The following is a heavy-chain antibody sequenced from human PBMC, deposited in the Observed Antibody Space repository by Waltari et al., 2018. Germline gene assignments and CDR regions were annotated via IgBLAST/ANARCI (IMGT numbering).Heavy chain of an antibody. J-gene: IGHJ6*03. CDR2: IIPIFGTA. CDR3: ALREMATYLTTYYYMDV. D-gene: IGHD5-12*01. CDR1: GGTFSSYA. V-gene: IGHV1-69*12. Sequence: QVQLVQSGAEVKKPGSSVKVSCKASGGTFSSYAISWVRQAPGQGLEWMGGIIPIFGTANYAQKFQGRVTITADESTSTAYMELSSLRAEDTAVYYCALREMATYLTTYYYMDVWGKGTTVTISS.